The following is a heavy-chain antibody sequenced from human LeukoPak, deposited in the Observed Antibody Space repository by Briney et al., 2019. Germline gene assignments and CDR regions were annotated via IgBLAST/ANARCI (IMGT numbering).Heavy chain of an antibody. CDR2: IYTSGTT. J-gene: IGHJ4*02. CDR3: AKSDYGSGNRNFDY. Sequence: GGSLRLSCAASGFTVSSNFMTWVRQAPGTGLEWVSVIYTSGTTYYADSVKDRFTISRDNSKNTVYLQMNSLRAEDTAVYYCAKSDYGSGNRNFDYWGQGTLVTVSS. CDR1: GFTVSSNF. D-gene: IGHD3-10*01. V-gene: IGHV3-53*01.